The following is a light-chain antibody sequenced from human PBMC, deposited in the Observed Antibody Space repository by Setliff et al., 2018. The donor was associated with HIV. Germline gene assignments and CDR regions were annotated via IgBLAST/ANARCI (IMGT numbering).Light chain of an antibody. CDR2: EDS. CDR1: SGSIASNY. Sequence: NFMLTQPHSVSESPGKTVTISCTRSSGSIASNYVQWYQQRPGSSPTTLISEDSQRPSGVPDRFSGSIDSSANSASLTISGLKTEDEADYYCQSYDNNNVIFGGGTQRTVL. CDR3: QSYDNNNVI. J-gene: IGLJ2*01. V-gene: IGLV6-57*01.